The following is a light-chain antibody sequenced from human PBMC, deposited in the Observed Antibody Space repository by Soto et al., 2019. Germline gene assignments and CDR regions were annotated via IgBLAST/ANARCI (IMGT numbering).Light chain of an antibody. J-gene: IGKJ5*01. CDR3: KQYGSSPPIT. CDR1: QSVSNNY. Sequence: EIVLTQSPGTLSLSPGERATLSCRASQSVSNNYLAWYQQKPGQAPRLLIYGASSRATGIPDRFTGSGSGTDFPLTIARLEPADYAVYYCKQYGSSPPITFGQGTRLDIK. V-gene: IGKV3-20*01. CDR2: GAS.